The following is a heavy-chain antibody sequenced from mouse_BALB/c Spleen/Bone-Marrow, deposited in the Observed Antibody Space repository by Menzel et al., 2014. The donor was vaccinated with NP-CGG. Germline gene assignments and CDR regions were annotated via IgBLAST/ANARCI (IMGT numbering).Heavy chain of an antibody. V-gene: IGHV5-17*02. CDR3: TRGGNWEDFDY. CDR1: GFTFSSFG. CDR2: ISNGSSTI. Sequence: EVQLQQSGGGLVQPGGSRKLSCAASGFTFSSFGMHWVRQAPEKGLEWVAYISNGSSTIFYADTVKGRFTISRDNPKNTLFLQMTSLRSEDTAMYYCTRGGNWEDFDYWGQGTTLTVSS. D-gene: IGHD4-1*01. J-gene: IGHJ2*01.